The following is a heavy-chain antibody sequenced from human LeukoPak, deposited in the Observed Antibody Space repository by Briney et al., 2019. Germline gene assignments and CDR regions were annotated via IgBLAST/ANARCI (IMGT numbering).Heavy chain of an antibody. V-gene: IGHV3-33*01. CDR3: ARDRGLVTAQSYYYYGMDV. Sequence: PGGSLRLSCAASGFTFSSYGMHWVRQAPGKGLEWVAVIWYDGSNKYYADSVKGRFTISRDNAKNSLYLQMNSLRAEDTAVYYCARDRGLVTAQSYYYYGMDVWGQGTTVTVSS. CDR2: IWYDGSNK. D-gene: IGHD2-21*02. J-gene: IGHJ6*02. CDR1: GFTFSSYG.